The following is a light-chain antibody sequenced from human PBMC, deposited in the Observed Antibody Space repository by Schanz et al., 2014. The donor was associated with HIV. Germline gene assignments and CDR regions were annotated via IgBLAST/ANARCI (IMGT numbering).Light chain of an antibody. J-gene: IGLJ3*02. CDR3: VLYMGSGTWV. CDR1: SGSVSTNYY. V-gene: IGLV8-61*01. CDR2: NTN. Sequence: QTVVTQEPSFSVSPGGTVTLTCGLSSGSVSTNYYPSWYQQTPGQAPRTLIYNTNTRSSGVPDRFSGSILGNKAALTITGAQVDDESDYYCVLYMGSGTWVFGGGTKLTVL.